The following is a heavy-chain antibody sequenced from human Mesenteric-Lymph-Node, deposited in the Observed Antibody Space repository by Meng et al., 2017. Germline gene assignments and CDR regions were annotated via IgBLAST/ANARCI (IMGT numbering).Heavy chain of an antibody. J-gene: IGHJ4*02. D-gene: IGHD4-17*01. CDR3: ARSQPYGDYVFDY. CDR1: GFTFSSYA. CDR2: ISGSGGST. V-gene: IGHV3-23*01. Sequence: GESLKISCAASGFTFSSYAMSWVRQAPGKGLEWVSAISGSGGSTYYADSVKGRFTISRDNSKNTLYLQMNSLRAEDTAVYYCARSQPYGDYVFDYWGQGTLVTVSS.